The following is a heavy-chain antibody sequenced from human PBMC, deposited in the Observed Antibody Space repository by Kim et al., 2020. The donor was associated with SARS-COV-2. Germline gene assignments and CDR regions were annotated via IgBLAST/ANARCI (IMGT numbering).Heavy chain of an antibody. J-gene: IGHJ4*02. D-gene: IGHD3-22*01. CDR3: VKAKHSSGYYYERGGDY. CDR1: GFTFSTYA. CDR2: INGADYTT. Sequence: GGSLRLSCVASGFTFSTYAMSWVRQAPGERLEWVSAINGADYTTYYADSVRGRFTVSRDNSNNMLYLQMNSLRAEDTAVYYCVKAKHSSGYYYERGGDYWGPGSLVTVSS. V-gene: IGHV3-23*01.